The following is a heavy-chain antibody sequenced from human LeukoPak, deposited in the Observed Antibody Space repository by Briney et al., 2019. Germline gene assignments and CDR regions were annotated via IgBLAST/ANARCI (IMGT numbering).Heavy chain of an antibody. D-gene: IGHD4-17*01. V-gene: IGHV1-2*02. J-gene: IGHJ4*02. Sequence: ASVKVSCKASGYTFTGYYMHWVRQAPGQGLEWMGSINPNSGGTNYAQKFQGRVTMTRDTSISTAYMELSRLRSDDTAVYYCARDSRYGGNFFFDYWGQGTLVTVSS. CDR1: GYTFTGYY. CDR3: ARDSRYGGNFFFDY. CDR2: INPNSGGT.